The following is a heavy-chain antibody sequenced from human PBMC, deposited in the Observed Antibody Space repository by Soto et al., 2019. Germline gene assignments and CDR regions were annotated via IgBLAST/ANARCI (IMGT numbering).Heavy chain of an antibody. Sequence: QVQLVESGGGVVQPGRSLRLSCAASGFTFSPYGIHWVRQAPGKGLEWVSLISYDESKKFYAESVKGRFTISRDNSNNTVYLQMTSLRGEDTAVYYCATDYYRGYSYAHDYWGPGTLVTVSS. D-gene: IGHD5-18*01. V-gene: IGHV3-30*03. CDR2: ISYDESKK. CDR3: ATDYYRGYSYAHDY. J-gene: IGHJ4*02. CDR1: GFTFSPYG.